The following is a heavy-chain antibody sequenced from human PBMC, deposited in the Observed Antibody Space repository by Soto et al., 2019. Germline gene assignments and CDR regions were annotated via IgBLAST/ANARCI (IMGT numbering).Heavy chain of an antibody. CDR3: VRYGSGSYYPTTFAS. D-gene: IGHD3-10*01. V-gene: IGHV4-31*03. J-gene: IGHJ4*02. CDR1: GGSISSAGYY. Sequence: QVQLQESGPGLVKPSQTLSLTCTVSGGSISSAGYYWSWIRQHPGKGLEWIGYIYYSGSTYYNPSLKSSVTISVDTCKNQFSLKLSSVTAAYTAVYYCVRYGSGSYYPTTFASWGQGTLVTVSS. CDR2: IYYSGST.